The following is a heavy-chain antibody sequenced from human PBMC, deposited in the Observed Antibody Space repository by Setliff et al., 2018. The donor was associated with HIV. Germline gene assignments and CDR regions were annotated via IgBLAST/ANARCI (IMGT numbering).Heavy chain of an antibody. J-gene: IGHJ6*03. D-gene: IGHD3-3*01. V-gene: IGHV4-39*01. Sequence: PETLSLTCTVSGGSISNNSYYWGWVRQPPGKGLELIGNLFYNGNTYYNPSLKSRVTISVDTSKNQFSLKLSSVTAADTAVYYCARGTAYYNFWSGYSQDYYYYMDVWGKGTTVTVSS. CDR1: GGSISNNSYY. CDR3: ARGTAYYNFWSGYSQDYYYYMDV. CDR2: LFYNGNT.